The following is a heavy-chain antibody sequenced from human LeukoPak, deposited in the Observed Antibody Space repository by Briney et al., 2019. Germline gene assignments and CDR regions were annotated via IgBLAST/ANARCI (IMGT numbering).Heavy chain of an antibody. CDR2: INPYNGNT. CDR1: GYTFTSYG. Sequence: ASVKVSCKASGYTFTSYGISWVRQAPGQGLERMGWINPYNGNTNYAQKLQGRVTMTTDTSTSTAYMELRSLRSDDTAVYYCARVAAADYFDYWGQGTLVTVSS. CDR3: ARVAAADYFDY. V-gene: IGHV1-18*01. D-gene: IGHD6-13*01. J-gene: IGHJ4*02.